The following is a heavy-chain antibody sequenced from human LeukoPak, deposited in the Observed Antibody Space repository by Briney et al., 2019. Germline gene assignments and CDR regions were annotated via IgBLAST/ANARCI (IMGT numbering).Heavy chain of an antibody. V-gene: IGHV1-2*02. D-gene: IGHD4-17*01. J-gene: IGHJ5*02. CDR2: INPNSGGT. Sequence: ASVKVSCKASGFTFTGYMHWVRQAPGQGLEWMGWINPNSGGTNYAQKFQGRVTMTRDTSISTAYMELSRLRSDDTAVYYCARENHGDYASNWFDPWGQGTLVTVSS. CDR1: GFTFTGY. CDR3: ARENHGDYASNWFDP.